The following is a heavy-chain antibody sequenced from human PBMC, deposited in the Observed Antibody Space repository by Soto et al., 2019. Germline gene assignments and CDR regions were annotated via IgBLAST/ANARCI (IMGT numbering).Heavy chain of an antibody. D-gene: IGHD6-13*01. CDR2: ISGSGGST. V-gene: IGHV3-23*01. CDR1: GFTFSSYA. Sequence: GGSLRLSCAASGFTFSSYAMSWVRQAPGKGLEWVSAISGSGGSTYYADSVKGRFTISRDNSKNTLYLQMNSLRAEDTAVYYCATIKGQQLVRGDAFDIWGQGTMVTVSS. CDR3: ATIKGQQLVRGDAFDI. J-gene: IGHJ3*02.